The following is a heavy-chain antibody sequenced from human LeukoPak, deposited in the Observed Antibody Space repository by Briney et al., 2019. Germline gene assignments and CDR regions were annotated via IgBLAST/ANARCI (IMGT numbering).Heavy chain of an antibody. Sequence: SETLSLTCAVSGYSISSGYYWGWIRQPPGKGLEWIGSIYHSGSTYYNPSLKSRVTISVDTSKNQFSLKLSSVTAADTAVYYCARSVTDFWRGYYTFRYFDYWGQGTLVTVFS. J-gene: IGHJ4*02. D-gene: IGHD3-3*01. CDR1: GYSISSGYY. V-gene: IGHV4-38-2*01. CDR2: IYHSGST. CDR3: ARSVTDFWRGYYTFRYFDY.